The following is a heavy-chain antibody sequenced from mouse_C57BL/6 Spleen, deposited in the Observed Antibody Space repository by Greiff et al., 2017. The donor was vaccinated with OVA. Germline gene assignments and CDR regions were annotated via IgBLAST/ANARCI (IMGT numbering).Heavy chain of an antibody. J-gene: IGHJ4*01. Sequence: QVQLQQPGAELVRPGSSVKLSCKASGYTFTSYWMHWVKQRPIQGLEWIGNIDPSDSDTHYNQKFKDKATLTVDKSSSTAYMQLSSLTSEDSAVYYCASSYGSSYAYYYAMDYWGQGTSVTVSS. CDR1: GYTFTSYW. CDR2: IDPSDSDT. D-gene: IGHD1-1*01. CDR3: ASSYGSSYAYYYAMDY. V-gene: IGHV1-52*01.